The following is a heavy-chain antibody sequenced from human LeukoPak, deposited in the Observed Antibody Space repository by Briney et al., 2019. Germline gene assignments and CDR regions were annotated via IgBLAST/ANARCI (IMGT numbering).Heavy chain of an antibody. CDR2: ISPDGNYI. CDR3: VSQRDHRVAVAGSFDN. CDR1: GFTFSNFA. J-gene: IGHJ4*02. Sequence: GGSLRLSCAASGFTFSNFAMCWVRQTPGTGLAWLSAISPDGNYIYYADSVKGRYTTSRDNSKNTLYLQMTSLRVEDTAVYFCVSQRDHRVAVAGSFDNWGQGTLISVSP. V-gene: IGHV3-23*01. D-gene: IGHD6-19*01.